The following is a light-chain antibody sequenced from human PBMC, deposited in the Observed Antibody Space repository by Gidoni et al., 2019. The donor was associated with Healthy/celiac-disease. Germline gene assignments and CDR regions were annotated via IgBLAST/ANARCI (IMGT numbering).Light chain of an antibody. Sequence: EIELTQSPGTLSLSPGERATLSCRASQSVRSSYLAWYQQKPGQAPRLLIYGASSRATGIPDRFSGSGSWTDFTLTISSLEPEDFAVYYCQQYGSSPFTFGPGTKVDIK. V-gene: IGKV3-20*01. CDR1: QSVRSSY. J-gene: IGKJ3*01. CDR3: QQYGSSPFT. CDR2: GAS.